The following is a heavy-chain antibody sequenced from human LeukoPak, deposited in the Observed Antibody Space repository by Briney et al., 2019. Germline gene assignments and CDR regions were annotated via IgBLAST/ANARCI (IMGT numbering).Heavy chain of an antibody. D-gene: IGHD1-26*01. J-gene: IGHJ6*03. V-gene: IGHV3-30*04. CDR3: ARDPYNGNYGDSYYYYMDV. CDR1: GFTFSSYA. Sequence: GGSLRLSCAASGFTFSSYAMHWVRQAPGKGLEWVAVISYDGSNKYYADSVKGRFTISRDNSKNTLYLQMNSLRAEDTAVYYYARDPYNGNYGDSYYYYMDVWGKGTTVTISS. CDR2: ISYDGSNK.